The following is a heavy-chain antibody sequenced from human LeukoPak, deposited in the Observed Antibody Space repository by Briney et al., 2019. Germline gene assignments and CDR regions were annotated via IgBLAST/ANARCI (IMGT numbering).Heavy chain of an antibody. CDR2: ISSSSTYI. CDR3: ARHVVAVGFDY. J-gene: IGHJ4*02. CDR1: GFTFSSYS. V-gene: IGHV3-21*01. Sequence: PGGSLRLPCAASGFTFSSYSMNWVRQAPGKGLEWVSSISSSSTYIYYADSVKGRFTISRDNAQNSLYLQMSSLRAEDTAVYYCARHVVAVGFDYWGQGTLVTVSS. D-gene: IGHD3-22*01.